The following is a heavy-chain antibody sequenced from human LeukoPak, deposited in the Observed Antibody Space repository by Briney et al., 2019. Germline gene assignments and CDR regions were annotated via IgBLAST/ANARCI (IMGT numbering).Heavy chain of an antibody. CDR3: ARALWNSGCV. Sequence: PGGSLRLSCAASGFTFSSYWMNWVRQASGKGLEWVANIKEDGSQKHYVDSVTGRFTISRDNAKRSSYLQMKSLRDEDTAVYFCARALWNSGCVWGQGTLVTVSS. V-gene: IGHV3-7*03. CDR1: GFTFSSYW. CDR2: IKEDGSQK. J-gene: IGHJ4*02. D-gene: IGHD1-7*01.